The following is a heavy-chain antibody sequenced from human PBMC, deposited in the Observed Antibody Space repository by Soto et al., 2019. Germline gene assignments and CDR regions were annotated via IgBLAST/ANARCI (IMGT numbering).Heavy chain of an antibody. CDR1: GYTLTELS. D-gene: IGHD3-16*02. CDR3: ATYYVWGSYRYMGSDY. J-gene: IGHJ4*02. CDR2: FDPEDGET. V-gene: IGHV1-24*01. Sequence: ASVKVSCKVSGYTLTELSMHWVRQAPGKGLEWMGGFDPEDGETIYAQKFQGRVTMTEDTSTDTAYMELSSLRSEDTAVYYCATYYVWGSYRYMGSDYWGQGTQVTVSS.